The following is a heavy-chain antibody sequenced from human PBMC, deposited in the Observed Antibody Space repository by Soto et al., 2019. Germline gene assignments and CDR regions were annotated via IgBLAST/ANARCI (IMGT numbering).Heavy chain of an antibody. D-gene: IGHD2-8*02. CDR2: IPYDGSHT. Sequence: PGGSLRLSCAASGFSFSTSGMHWVRQAPGKGLEWVAVIPYDGSHTYYADSVKGRFTISRDNSKNTLYLQMNSLRAEDTAVYYCAKLLVLEYELKDFDLWGQGAQVTVSS. CDR3: AKLLVLEYELKDFDL. V-gene: IGHV3-30*18. J-gene: IGHJ4*02. CDR1: GFSFSTSG.